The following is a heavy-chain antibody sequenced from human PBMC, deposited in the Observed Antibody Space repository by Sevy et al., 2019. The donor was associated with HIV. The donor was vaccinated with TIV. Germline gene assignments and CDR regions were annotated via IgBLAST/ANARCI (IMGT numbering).Heavy chain of an antibody. CDR2: ISRSGTTT. J-gene: IGHJ6*02. CDR1: GLNFSKYS. V-gene: IGHV3-48*02. D-gene: IGHD3-3*01. Sequence: GGSLRLSCAASGLNFSKYSFNWVRQAPEKGLEWISHISRSGTTTYYAESVKGRFTVSRDNAKNSLYLQMSSLRDEDTAVYYCARDYDFWSGYTARSYDSLSYYYGMDVWGQGTTVTVSS. CDR3: ARDYDFWSGYTARSYDSLSYYYGMDV.